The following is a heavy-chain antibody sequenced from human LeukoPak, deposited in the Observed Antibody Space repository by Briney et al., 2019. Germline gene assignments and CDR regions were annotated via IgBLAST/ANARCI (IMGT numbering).Heavy chain of an antibody. V-gene: IGHV3-53*01. CDR2: VYDGGST. CDR1: GFTVSFNY. D-gene: IGHD3-3*01. J-gene: IGHJ4*02. CDR3: AKKPRKAYYGFWSGFDY. Sequence: GGSLRLSCAASGFTVSFNYMSWVRQAPGKGLEWVSVVYDGGSTAYADSVRGRFTISRDNSKNTLYLQMNSLRAEDTAVYYCAKKPRKAYYGFWSGFDYWGQGTLVTVSS.